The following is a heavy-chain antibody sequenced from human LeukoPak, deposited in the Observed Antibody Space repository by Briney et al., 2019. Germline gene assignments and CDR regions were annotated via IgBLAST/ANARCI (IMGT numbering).Heavy chain of an antibody. CDR1: GFTFSKYW. Sequence: GGSLRLSCAASGFTFSKYWMHWVRQVPGKGLVWVSLINGDGSTTNHADFVKGRFTISRDNAKNTLSLQVNSLRAEDTAVYYCATGNYYDSRGYYTFGYWGQGTLVTVSS. V-gene: IGHV3-74*01. J-gene: IGHJ1*01. D-gene: IGHD3-22*01. CDR3: ATGNYYDSRGYYTFGY. CDR2: INGDGSTT.